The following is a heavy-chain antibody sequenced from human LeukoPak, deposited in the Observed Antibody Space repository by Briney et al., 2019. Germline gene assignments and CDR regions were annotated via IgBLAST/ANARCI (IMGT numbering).Heavy chain of an antibody. Sequence: GGSLRLSCAASGFTFSSYSMNWVRQAPGEGLEWVSSISSSSSYIYYADSVKGRFTISRDNAKNSLYLQMNSLRAEDTAVYYCASSAIAVAAHWYWFDPWGQGTLVTVSS. J-gene: IGHJ5*02. V-gene: IGHV3-21*01. CDR3: ASSAIAVAAHWYWFDP. D-gene: IGHD6-19*01. CDR2: ISSSSSYI. CDR1: GFTFSSYS.